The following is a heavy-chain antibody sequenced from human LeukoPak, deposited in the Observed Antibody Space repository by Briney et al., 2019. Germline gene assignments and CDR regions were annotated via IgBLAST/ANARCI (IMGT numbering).Heavy chain of an antibody. CDR3: ARGGGGYCSGGRCNFYRYYMDV. D-gene: IGHD2-15*01. CDR1: GFTFSDYY. J-gene: IGHJ6*03. CDR2: ISSSGSTI. Sequence: GGSLRLSCAASGFTFSDYYMSWIRQAPGKGLEWVSYISSSGSTIYYAESVKGRFTISRDNAKNSLYLQMNSLRAGDTAVYYCARGGGGYCSGGRCNFYRYYMDVWGKGTTVTVSS. V-gene: IGHV3-11*04.